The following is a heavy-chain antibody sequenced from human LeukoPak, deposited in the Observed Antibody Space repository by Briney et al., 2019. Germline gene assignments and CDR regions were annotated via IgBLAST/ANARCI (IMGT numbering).Heavy chain of an antibody. V-gene: IGHV3-30*18. CDR1: GFTFSSYG. CDR2: ISYDGSNK. J-gene: IGHJ4*02. CDR3: AKDGLAGIVGATMFNY. D-gene: IGHD1-26*01. Sequence: PGGSLRLSRAASGFTFSSYGMHWVRQAPGKGLEWVAVISYDGSNKYYADSVKGRFTISRDNSKNTLYLQMNSLRAEDTAVYYCAKDGLAGIVGATMFNYWGQGTLVTVSS.